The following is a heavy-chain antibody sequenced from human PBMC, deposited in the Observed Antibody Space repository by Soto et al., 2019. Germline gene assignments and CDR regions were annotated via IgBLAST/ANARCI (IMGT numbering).Heavy chain of an antibody. CDR3: ARGVEQWLAGDYFDY. Sequence: QVQLQESGPGLVKPSETLSLTCTVSGGSISSYYWSWIRQPPGKGLEWIRYIYYSGSTNYNPSLKSRVTISVDTSKNQFSLKLSSVTAADTAVYYCARGVEQWLAGDYFDYWGQGTLVTVSS. V-gene: IGHV4-59*01. CDR2: IYYSGST. J-gene: IGHJ4*02. CDR1: GGSISSYY. D-gene: IGHD6-19*01.